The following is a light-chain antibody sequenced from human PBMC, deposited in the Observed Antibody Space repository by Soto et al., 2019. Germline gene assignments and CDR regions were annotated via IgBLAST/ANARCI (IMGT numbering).Light chain of an antibody. V-gene: IGKV3-11*01. CDR1: QSVSSY. CDR3: QQRSKWLT. CDR2: DAS. Sequence: EIVLTQSPATLSLSPGERATLSCRASQSVSSYLAWYQQKPGQAPRLLIYDASNRATGIPARFSGSGSGTDFNITISSLEPENFAVYCCQQRSKWLTFGGGAKVEIK. J-gene: IGKJ4*01.